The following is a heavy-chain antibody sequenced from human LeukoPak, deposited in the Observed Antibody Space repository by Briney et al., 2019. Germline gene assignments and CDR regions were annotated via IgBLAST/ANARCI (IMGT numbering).Heavy chain of an antibody. CDR3: ARLGPPIGIVVVAATMGFDP. V-gene: IGHV5-51*01. J-gene: IGHJ5*02. CDR2: IYPGDSDT. D-gene: IGHD2-15*01. Sequence: HGESLKISCKGSGYSFTSYWIGWVRQMPGKGLEWMGIIYPGDSDTRYSPSFQGQVTISADKSISTAYLQWSSLKASDTAMYYCARLGPPIGIVVVAATMGFDPWGQGTLVTVSS. CDR1: GYSFTSYW.